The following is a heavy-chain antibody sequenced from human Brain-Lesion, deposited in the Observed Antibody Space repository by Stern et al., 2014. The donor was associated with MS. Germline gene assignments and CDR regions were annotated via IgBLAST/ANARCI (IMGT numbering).Heavy chain of an antibody. D-gene: IGHD6-19*01. V-gene: IGHV3-33*06. CDR1: GFTFSSYG. CDR2: IWIDGTKK. J-gene: IGHJ6*02. CDR3: AKDKKDSSGWNLYFYGMDV. Sequence: VQLVESGGGVVQPGRPLRLSCAVSGFTFSSYGMYWVRPAPGKGAEWEPGIWIDGTKKKYIGDGKGRLTISRYNSKNTLSLQRTSLRAEDTAVYYCAKDKKDSSGWNLYFYGMDVWGQGTTVIVSS.